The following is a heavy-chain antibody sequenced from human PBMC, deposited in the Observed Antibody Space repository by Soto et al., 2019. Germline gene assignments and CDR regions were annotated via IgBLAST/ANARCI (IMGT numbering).Heavy chain of an antibody. CDR1: GYTVTSYG. J-gene: IGHJ6*02. D-gene: IGHD3-10*01. Sequence: ASVKVSCKASGYTVTSYGISWVRQAPGQGLEWMGWISAYNGNTNYAQKLQGRVTMTTDTTTSTAYMELRSLRSDDTAVYYCARAGEGSYYKIGYSYSGMDVWGQGTTVTVSS. CDR2: ISAYNGNT. V-gene: IGHV1-18*01. CDR3: ARAGEGSYYKIGYSYSGMDV.